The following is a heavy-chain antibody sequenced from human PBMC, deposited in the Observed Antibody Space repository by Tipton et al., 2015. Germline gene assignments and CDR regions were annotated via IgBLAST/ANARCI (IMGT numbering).Heavy chain of an antibody. CDR3: ARASIIQGYYHDSSRYYLFNS. Sequence: TLSLTCAVYGGSFSGYFWTWIRQPPGKGLEWIGEINHSGYTNYNPSLKSRVTISVDTSRNQFSLRLSSVTAADTAVYYCARASIIQGYYHDSSRYYLFNSWGQGTLVTVSS. D-gene: IGHD3-22*01. J-gene: IGHJ1*01. CDR1: GGSFSGYF. V-gene: IGHV4-34*01. CDR2: INHSGYT.